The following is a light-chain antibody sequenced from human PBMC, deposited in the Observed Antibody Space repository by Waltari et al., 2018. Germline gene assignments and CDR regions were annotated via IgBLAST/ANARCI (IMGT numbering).Light chain of an antibody. J-gene: IGLJ2*01. Sequence: QSALTQPASVSGSPGQSITISCTGTSGAVGAYNYVSWYQQHPGKAPKLMIFDVSNRPSGVSNRVSGSKSGNTASLTISGLQAEDEADYYCSSYISSSTLELFGGGTSLTVL. CDR3: SSYISSSTLEL. CDR2: DVS. CDR1: SGAVGAYNY. V-gene: IGLV2-14*03.